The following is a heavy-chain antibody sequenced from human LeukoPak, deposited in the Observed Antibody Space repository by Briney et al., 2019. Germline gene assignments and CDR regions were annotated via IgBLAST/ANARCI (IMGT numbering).Heavy chain of an antibody. D-gene: IGHD5-24*01. J-gene: IGHJ3*02. CDR1: GFTLGNYW. Sequence: GGSLRLSCVASGFTLGNYWMSWVRQAPGKGLEWVANTKQDGSEKYYVDSVKGRFSISRDNAKNSLYLQMNSLRAEDTAVYYCARGRSNAFDIWGQGTMVTVSS. CDR2: TKQDGSEK. V-gene: IGHV3-7*04. CDR3: ARGRSNAFDI.